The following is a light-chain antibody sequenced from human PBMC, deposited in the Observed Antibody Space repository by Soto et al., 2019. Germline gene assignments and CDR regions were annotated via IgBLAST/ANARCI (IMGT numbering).Light chain of an antibody. Sequence: DIQMTQSPSTLSASVGDRVTITCRASQTIINWLAWYQQKPGKAPKLLIYKASSLESEVPSRFSGSGSETESTLTINSLQPDDSATYYCQQYHTYWWTFGQGTKVDIK. V-gene: IGKV1-5*03. CDR3: QQYHTYWWT. CDR2: KAS. CDR1: QTIINW. J-gene: IGKJ1*01.